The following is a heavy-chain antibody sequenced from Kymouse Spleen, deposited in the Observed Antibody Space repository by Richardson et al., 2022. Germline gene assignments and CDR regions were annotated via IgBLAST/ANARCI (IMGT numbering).Heavy chain of an antibody. CDR2: IRSKANSYAT. J-gene: IGHJ6*02. V-gene: IGHV3-73*02. CDR3: TRQGITGTTRVFGMDV. CDR1: GFTFSGSA. Sequence: EVQLVESGGGLVQPGGSLKLSCAASGFTFSGSAMHWVRQASGKGLEWVGRIRSKANSYATAYAASVKGRFTISRDDSKNTAYLQMNSLKTEDTAVYYCTRQGITGTTRVFGMDVWGQGTTVTVSS. D-gene: IGHD1-7*01.